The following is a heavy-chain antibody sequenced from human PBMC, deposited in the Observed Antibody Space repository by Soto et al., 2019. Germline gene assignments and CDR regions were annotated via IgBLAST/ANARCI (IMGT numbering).Heavy chain of an antibody. Sequence: QPGGSLRLSCSASGFIFSESTIYWVRQVPGKGLEAISAVSTSGRSTYYADSVKDRFTISRDNSKNTLFLQMGSLRPEDTAIYYCVKQDHGLDGVDFDSWGQGTQVPVSS. V-gene: IGHV3-64D*06. D-gene: IGHD4-17*01. J-gene: IGHJ4*02. CDR1: GFIFSEST. CDR3: VKQDHGLDGVDFDS. CDR2: VSTSGRST.